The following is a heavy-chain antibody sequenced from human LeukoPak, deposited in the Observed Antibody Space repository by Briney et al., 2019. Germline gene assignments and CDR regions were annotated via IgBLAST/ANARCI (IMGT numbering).Heavy chain of an antibody. Sequence: GGSLRLSCAASGFTFSSYWMHWVRQAPGKGLVWVSRINSDGSSTSYADSVKGRYTISRDNAKNTLYLQMNSLRAEDTAVYYCAREGIYYDSSGYYYVFDYWGQGTLVTVSS. CDR2: INSDGSST. D-gene: IGHD3-22*01. CDR3: AREGIYYDSSGYYYVFDY. J-gene: IGHJ4*02. CDR1: GFTFSSYW. V-gene: IGHV3-74*01.